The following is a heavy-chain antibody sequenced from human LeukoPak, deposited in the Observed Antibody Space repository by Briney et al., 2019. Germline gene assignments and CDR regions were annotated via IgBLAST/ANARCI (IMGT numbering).Heavy chain of an antibody. V-gene: IGHV3-23*01. D-gene: IGHD3-16*02. CDR3: ARHVSFIPY. CDR2: ISDSGGST. Sequence: GGSLRLSCIASGFTFSDYAMSWVRQAPGKGLEWVSGISDSGGSTYYTDSVKGRCTISRDNSKNTVSLQMNNLKAEDTAVYFCARHVSFIPYWGQGTLVTVTS. CDR1: GFTFSDYA. J-gene: IGHJ4*02.